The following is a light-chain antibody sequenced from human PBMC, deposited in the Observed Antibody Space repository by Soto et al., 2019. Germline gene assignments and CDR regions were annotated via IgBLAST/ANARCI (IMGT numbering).Light chain of an antibody. CDR3: ETWDSNSWV. V-gene: IGLV4-60*02. J-gene: IGLJ3*02. CDR2: LEGSGSY. Sequence: QLVLTQSPSASASLGSSVKLTCTLSSGHSSYIIAWHQQQPGKAPRYLMKLEGSGSYNKGSGVPDRFSGSSSGADRYLTISNLQFEDEADYYCETWDSNSWVFGGGTKVTVL. CDR1: SGHSSYI.